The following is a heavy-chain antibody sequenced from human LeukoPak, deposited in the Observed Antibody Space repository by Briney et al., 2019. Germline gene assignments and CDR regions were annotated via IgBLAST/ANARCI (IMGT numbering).Heavy chain of an antibody. V-gene: IGHV1-69*01. CDR1: GGTFSSYA. CDR2: IIPIFGTA. D-gene: IGHD1-1*01. J-gene: IGHJ3*02. Sequence: SVKVSCKASGGTFSSYAISWVRQAPGQGLEWMGGIIPIFGTANYAQKFQGRVTITADESTSTAYMELSSLRSEGTAVYYCASLKSDNWNDVGVAFDIWGQGTMVTVSS. CDR3: ASLKSDNWNDVGVAFDI.